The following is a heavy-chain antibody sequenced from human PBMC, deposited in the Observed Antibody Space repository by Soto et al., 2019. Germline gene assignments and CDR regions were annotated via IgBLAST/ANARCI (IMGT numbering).Heavy chain of an antibody. CDR2: ISSTTNYI. Sequence: GGSLRLSCAASGFTFTRYSMNWVRQAPGKGLEWVSSISSTTNYIYYGDSMKGRFTISRDNAKNSLYLEMDSLRAEDTAVYYCARESEDLTSNFDYWGQGTLVTVSS. V-gene: IGHV3-21*06. CDR3: ARESEDLTSNFDY. CDR1: GFTFTRYS. J-gene: IGHJ4*02.